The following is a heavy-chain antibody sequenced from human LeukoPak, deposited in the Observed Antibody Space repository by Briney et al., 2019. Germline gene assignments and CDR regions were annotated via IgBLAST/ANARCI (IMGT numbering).Heavy chain of an antibody. CDR1: GFTFGDYA. Sequence: PGGSLRLSCAPSGFTFGDYAMTWVRQAPGKGLEWVGFIRKKAYGGTREYAASVEGRFSISRDDSKSIAYLQMNSLKPEDTAIYYCARMPDPWMGFDYWGQGTLVTVSS. CDR3: ARMPDPWMGFDY. D-gene: IGHD2-2*01. J-gene: IGHJ4*02. V-gene: IGHV3-49*04. CDR2: IRKKAYGGTR.